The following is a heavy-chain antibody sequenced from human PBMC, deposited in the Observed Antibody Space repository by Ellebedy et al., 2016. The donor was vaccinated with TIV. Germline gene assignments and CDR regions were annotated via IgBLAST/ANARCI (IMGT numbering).Heavy chain of an antibody. Sequence: PGGSLRLSCAASGFTFSSYAMSRVRQAPGKGLEWVSGFGVSGDSTYYADSVKGRFTISRDNSKSTLYLQMNSLRADDTAVYYCAKLPTVSPGRDWFDPWGQGTLVTVSS. CDR2: FGVSGDST. D-gene: IGHD4-17*01. CDR1: GFTFSSYA. J-gene: IGHJ5*02. CDR3: AKLPTVSPGRDWFDP. V-gene: IGHV3-23*01.